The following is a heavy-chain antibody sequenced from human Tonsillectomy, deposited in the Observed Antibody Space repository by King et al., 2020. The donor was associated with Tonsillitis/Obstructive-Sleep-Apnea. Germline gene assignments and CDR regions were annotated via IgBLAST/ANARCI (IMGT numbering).Heavy chain of an antibody. J-gene: IGHJ4*02. Sequence: VQLVESGGGVVQPGRSLRLSCAASGFTFSSDAMHWVRQAPGKGLEWVAIIWVDGSNEYYAESVKGRFTISRDNSKNMLYLQMNGLRVEDTAMYYCERGGGSGGFITDYGGRGTLVTVSS. V-gene: IGHV3-33*01. CDR2: IWVDGSNE. CDR3: ERGGGSGGFITDY. CDR1: GFTFSSDA. D-gene: IGHD3-10*01.